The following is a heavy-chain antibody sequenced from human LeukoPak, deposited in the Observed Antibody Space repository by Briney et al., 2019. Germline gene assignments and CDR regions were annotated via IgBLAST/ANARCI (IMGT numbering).Heavy chain of an antibody. Sequence: GGSLRLSCAASGFTFSTYWMSWVRQAPGKGLEWVANIKQDGSEKYYVDSVKGRFTIARDNAKNSLYLQMNSLRAEDTAMYYCARDSAGNDYWGQGTLVTVSS. CDR2: IKQDGSEK. CDR3: ARDSAGNDY. V-gene: IGHV3-7*01. D-gene: IGHD6-13*01. J-gene: IGHJ4*02. CDR1: GFTFSTYW.